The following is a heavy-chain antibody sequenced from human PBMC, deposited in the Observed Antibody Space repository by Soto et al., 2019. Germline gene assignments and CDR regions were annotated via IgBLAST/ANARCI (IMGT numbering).Heavy chain of an antibody. CDR1: GFTFGDYA. V-gene: IGHV3-49*03. D-gene: IGHD3-16*01. CDR2: IRSKAYGGTT. J-gene: IGHJ3*02. Sequence: VQLVESGGGLVQPGRSLRLSCTASGFTFGDYAMSWFRQAPGKGLEWVGFIRSKAYGGTTEYAASVKGRFTISRDDSKSIAYLQMNSLKTEDTAVYYCTRAIMITFGGVSANAFDIWGQGTMVTVSS. CDR3: TRAIMITFGGVSANAFDI.